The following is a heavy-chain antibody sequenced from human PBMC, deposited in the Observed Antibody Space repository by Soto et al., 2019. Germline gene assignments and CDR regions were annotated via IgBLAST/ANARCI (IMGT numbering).Heavy chain of an antibody. CDR1: GFTFSSHA. V-gene: IGHV3-23*01. D-gene: IGHD3-3*01. J-gene: IGHJ4*02. Sequence: EVQLLESGGGLVQPEGSLRLSCAASGFTFSSHAMSWVRQAPGKGLEGGSAISYSGTTTYYAESVKGRFTISRDNSKKTLYLQMNSLRVEDTAIYYCAKRFTLFGEVKLSPDFDYWGQGTLVTVSS. CDR3: AKRFTLFGEVKLSPDFDY. CDR2: ISYSGTTT.